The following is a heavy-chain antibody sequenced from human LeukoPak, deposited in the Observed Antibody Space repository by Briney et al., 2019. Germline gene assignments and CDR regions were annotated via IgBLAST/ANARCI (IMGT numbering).Heavy chain of an antibody. Sequence: TGGSLRLSCAASGFTFSSYAMSWVRQAPGKGLEWVSAISGRGGSTYYADSVKGRFTISRDNSKNTLYLQMNSLRAEDTAVYYCAKGTTYCSSTSCYHGQFDYWGQGTLVTVSS. CDR2: ISGRGGST. V-gene: IGHV3-23*01. CDR3: AKGTTYCSSTSCYHGQFDY. D-gene: IGHD2-2*01. J-gene: IGHJ4*02. CDR1: GFTFSSYA.